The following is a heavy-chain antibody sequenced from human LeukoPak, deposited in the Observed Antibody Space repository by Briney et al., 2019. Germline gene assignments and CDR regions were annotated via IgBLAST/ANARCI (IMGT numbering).Heavy chain of an antibody. CDR3: ARDLVTVTKGFDI. Sequence: SETLSLTCAVSDDSFSSHYWTWIRQPPGKGLEWIGYISYIGSTNYNPSLKSRVTISIDTSRNQFSLRLCSVTAADTAVYYCARDLVTVTKGFDIWGQGTMVSVSS. D-gene: IGHD4-17*01. V-gene: IGHV4-59*11. CDR2: ISYIGST. J-gene: IGHJ3*02. CDR1: DDSFSSHY.